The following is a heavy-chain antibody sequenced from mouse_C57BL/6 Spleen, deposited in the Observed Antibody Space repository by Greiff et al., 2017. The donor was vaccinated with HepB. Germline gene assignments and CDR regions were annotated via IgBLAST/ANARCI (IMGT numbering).Heavy chain of an antibody. CDR2: IHPNSGST. Sequence: QVHVKQPGAELVKPGASVKLSCKASGYTFTSYWMHWVKQRPGQGLEWIGMIHPNSGSTNYNEKFKSKATLTVDKSSSTAYMQLSSLTSEDSAVYYCARDIYDGYSFAYWGQGTLVTVSA. J-gene: IGHJ3*01. CDR3: ARDIYDGYSFAY. D-gene: IGHD2-3*01. V-gene: IGHV1-64*01. CDR1: GYTFTSYW.